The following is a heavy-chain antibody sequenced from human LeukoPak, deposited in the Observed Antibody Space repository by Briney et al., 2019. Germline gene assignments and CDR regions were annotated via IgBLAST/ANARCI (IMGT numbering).Heavy chain of an antibody. V-gene: IGHV3-30*04. J-gene: IGHJ4*02. D-gene: IGHD4-23*01. CDR1: GFIFSNYA. CDR2: ISSEGSKK. CDR3: ARGAHKRDDYGGFFDY. Sequence: GGSLRLSCAASGFIFSNYAIHWVRQAPGKGLEWVAVISSEGSKKSYADSVKGRFTISRDNSKNTLYLEMNSVRPQDTAAYYCARGAHKRDDYGGFFDYWGRGTLVTVSS.